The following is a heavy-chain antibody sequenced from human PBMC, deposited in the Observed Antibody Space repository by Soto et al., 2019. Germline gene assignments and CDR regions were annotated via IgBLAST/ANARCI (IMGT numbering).Heavy chain of an antibody. CDR3: ARTNWNDGGDWFDP. J-gene: IGHJ5*02. Sequence: PSETLSLTCTVSGGSVSSGSYYWSWIRQPPGKGLEWIGYIYYSGSTNYNPSLKSRVTISVDTSKNQFSLKLSSVTAADTAVYYCARTNWNDGGDWFDPWGQGTLVTVSS. CDR2: IYYSGST. D-gene: IGHD1-1*01. V-gene: IGHV4-61*01. CDR1: GGSVSSGSYY.